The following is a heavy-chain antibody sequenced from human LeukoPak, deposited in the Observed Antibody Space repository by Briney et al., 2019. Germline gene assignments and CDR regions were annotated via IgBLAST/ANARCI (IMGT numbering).Heavy chain of an antibody. D-gene: IGHD3-22*01. Sequence: ASVKVSCKASGYTFSSYGINWVRQAPGQGLEWMGWISVINNANTRYAQNFQGRLTMTTDTSTTTAYMELRSLRSDDTAVYYCAREDSSGYYGVFDYWGQGTLVTVSS. CDR2: ISVINNANT. CDR3: AREDSSGYYGVFDY. V-gene: IGHV1-18*01. J-gene: IGHJ4*02. CDR1: GYTFSSYG.